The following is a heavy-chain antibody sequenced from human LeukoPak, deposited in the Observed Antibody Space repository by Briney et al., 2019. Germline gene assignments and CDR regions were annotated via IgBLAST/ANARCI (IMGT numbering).Heavy chain of an antibody. J-gene: IGHJ4*02. V-gene: IGHV4-34*01. D-gene: IGHD3-9*01. CDR3: ARKVYDILTGPSDDYFDY. Sequence: SETLSLTCAVYGGSFSGYYWGWIRQPPGKGLEWIGGINKSGGTYYNPSLKSRVTISVDTSKNQFSLKLSSVTAADTAVYYCARKVYDILTGPSDDYFDYWGQGTLVTVSS. CDR1: GGSFSGYY. CDR2: INKSGGT.